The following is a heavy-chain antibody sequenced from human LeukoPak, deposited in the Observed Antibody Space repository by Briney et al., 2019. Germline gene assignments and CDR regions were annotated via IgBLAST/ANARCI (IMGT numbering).Heavy chain of an antibody. Sequence: GGSLRLSCAASGFTFSNDGMHWVRQAPGKGLVWVSRISTDGSSTSYADSVKGRFTISRDNAKNTVYLQMNSLRAEDTALYYCTRDNSPGWFDPWGQGTLVTVSS. CDR2: ISTDGSST. CDR3: TRDNSPGWFDP. V-gene: IGHV3-74*01. J-gene: IGHJ5*02. CDR1: GFTFSNDG. D-gene: IGHD4-23*01.